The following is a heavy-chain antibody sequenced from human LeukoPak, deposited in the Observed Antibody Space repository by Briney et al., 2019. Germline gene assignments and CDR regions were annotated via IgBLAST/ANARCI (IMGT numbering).Heavy chain of an antibody. V-gene: IGHV3-23*01. CDR2: IDYSGGSS. CDR1: GFTLSSYE. Sequence: QSGGSLRLSCTVSGFTLSSYEMSWIRQAPGKGLEWVSSIDYSGGSSYYADSVKGRFTISRDNSKNTLYLQMNSLRAEDTAVYYCAKVGVWGYSSSWFPPYYFDYWGQGTLVTVSS. D-gene: IGHD6-13*01. J-gene: IGHJ4*02. CDR3: AKVGVWGYSSSWFPPYYFDY.